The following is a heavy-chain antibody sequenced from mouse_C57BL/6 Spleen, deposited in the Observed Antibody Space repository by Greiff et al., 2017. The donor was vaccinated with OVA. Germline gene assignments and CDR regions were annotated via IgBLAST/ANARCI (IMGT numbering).Heavy chain of an antibody. D-gene: IGHD2-4*01. CDR2: INPNNGGT. Sequence: VQLQQSGPELVKPGASVKIPCTASGYTFTDYNMDWVKQSHGKSLEWIGDINPNNGGTIYNQKFKGKATLTVDKSSSTAYMELRSLTSEDTAVYYCARSERLRPHFDYWGQGTTLTVSS. V-gene: IGHV1-18*01. CDR1: GYTFTDYN. J-gene: IGHJ2*01. CDR3: ARSERLRPHFDY.